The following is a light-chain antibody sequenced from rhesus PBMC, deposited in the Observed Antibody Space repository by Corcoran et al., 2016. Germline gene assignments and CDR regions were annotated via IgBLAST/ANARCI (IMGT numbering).Light chain of an antibody. V-gene: IGKV1-28*02. CDR2: AAS. CDR3: LQHNSYPLT. J-gene: IGKJ4*01. CDR1: PGISSF. Sequence: DIQMTQSPSSLSASVGDPVTIPCRARPGISSFLNWFQQNPGKAPNHRIYAASRLESGVPSSFSGSGSGTEFTLTISSLQPEDFATYYCLQHNSYPLTFGGGTKVEIK.